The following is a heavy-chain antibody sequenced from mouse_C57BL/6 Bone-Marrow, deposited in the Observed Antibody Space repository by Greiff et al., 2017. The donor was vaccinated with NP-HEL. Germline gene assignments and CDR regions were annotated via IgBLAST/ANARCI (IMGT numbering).Heavy chain of an antibody. Sequence: QVQLQQPGTELVKPGASVKLSCKASGYTFTSYWMHWVKQRPGQGLEWIGNINPSNGGTNYTEKFKSKATLTVDKSSSTAYMQLSSLTSEDSAVYYCASSWGGGFYYFDDWGKGTTLTVAT. D-gene: IGHD3-1*01. V-gene: IGHV1-53*01. CDR3: ASSWGGGFYYFDD. CDR1: GYTFTSYW. CDR2: INPSNGGT. J-gene: IGHJ2*01.